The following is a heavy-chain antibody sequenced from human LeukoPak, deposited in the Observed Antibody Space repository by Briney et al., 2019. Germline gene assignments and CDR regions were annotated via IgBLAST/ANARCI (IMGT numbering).Heavy chain of an antibody. D-gene: IGHD4-17*01. V-gene: IGHV3-48*03. CDR1: GFTFSSYE. J-gene: IGHJ6*02. CDR2: ISSSGSTI. CDR3: ARVLTTEYYYYGMDV. Sequence: GGSLRLSCAASGFTFSSYEMNWVRQAPGKGLEWVSYISSSGSTIYYADSVKGRFTISRDNAKNSLYLQMNSLRAEDTAVYYCARVLTTEYYYYGMDVWGQGTTVTVSS.